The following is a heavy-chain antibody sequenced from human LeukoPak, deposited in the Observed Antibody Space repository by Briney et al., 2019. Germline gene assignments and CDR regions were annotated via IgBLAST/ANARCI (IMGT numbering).Heavy chain of an antibody. CDR2: ISAYNGNT. V-gene: IGHV1-18*01. J-gene: IGHJ4*02. Sequence: ASVKVSCKASGYTFTSYGISWXRXAXGXGLEWXGWISAYNGNTNYAQKLQGRVTMTTDTSTSTAYMELRSLRSDDTAVYYCARAGGTIAVAGNFDYWGQGTLVTVSS. CDR3: ARAGGTIAVAGNFDY. CDR1: GYTFTSYG. D-gene: IGHD6-19*01.